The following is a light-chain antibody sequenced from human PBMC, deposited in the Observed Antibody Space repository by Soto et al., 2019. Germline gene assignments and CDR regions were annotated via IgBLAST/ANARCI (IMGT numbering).Light chain of an antibody. CDR1: QSFSSN. J-gene: IGKJ5*01. V-gene: IGKV3-15*01. CDR2: GAS. CDR3: QQYEKWPPSIT. Sequence: TVLTQSPDTLSLSPGGRATLSCRASQSFSSNYLAWYQQKPGQAPRLLIYGASTRATGISARFSGSGSGTEFTLTISSLQSEDFAVYYCQQYEKWPPSITFGQGTRLEIK.